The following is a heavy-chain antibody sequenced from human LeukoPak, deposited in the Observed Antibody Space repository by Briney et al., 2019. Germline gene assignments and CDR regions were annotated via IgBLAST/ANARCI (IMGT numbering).Heavy chain of an antibody. CDR2: IYYSGST. CDR1: GGSISSYY. V-gene: IGHV4-59*01. J-gene: IGHJ4*02. Sequence: PSETLSLTCTVSGGSISSYYWSWIRQPPGKGLEWIGYIYYSGSTNYNPSLKSRVTISVDTSKNQFSLKLSSVTAADTAVYYCARSSGSYDFDYWGQGTLVTVSS. CDR3: ARSSGSYDFDY. D-gene: IGHD1-26*01.